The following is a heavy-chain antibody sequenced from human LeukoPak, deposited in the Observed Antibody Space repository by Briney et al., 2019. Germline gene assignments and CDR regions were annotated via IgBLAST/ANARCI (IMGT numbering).Heavy chain of an antibody. CDR2: VNHSGST. D-gene: IGHD5-24*01. V-gene: IGHV4-34*01. CDR1: GGSFSGYY. CDR3: ARVVRDGYNLGVFDY. Sequence: PETLSLTCAVYGGSFSGYYWSWIRQPPGKGLEWIGEVNHSGSTSYNPSLKSRVTISVDTSKNQFSLKLSSVTAADTAVYYCARVVRDGYNLGVFDYWGQGTLVTVSS. J-gene: IGHJ4*02.